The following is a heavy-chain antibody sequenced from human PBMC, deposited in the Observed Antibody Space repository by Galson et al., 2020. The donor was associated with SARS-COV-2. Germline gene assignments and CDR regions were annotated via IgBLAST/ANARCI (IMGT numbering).Heavy chain of an antibody. CDR3: ARQRMATIFGVVIIGAGMDV. Sequence: SQTLSLTCTVSGGSISSYYWSWIRQPPGKGLEWIGYIYYSGSTNYNPSLKSRVTISVDTSKNQFSLKLSSVTAADTAVYYCARQRMATIFGVVIIGAGMDVWGQGTTVTVSS. V-gene: IGHV4-59*08. D-gene: IGHD3-3*01. J-gene: IGHJ6*02. CDR2: IYYSGST. CDR1: GGSISSYY.